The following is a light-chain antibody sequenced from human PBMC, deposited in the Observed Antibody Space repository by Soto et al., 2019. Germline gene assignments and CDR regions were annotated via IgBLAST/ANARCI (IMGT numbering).Light chain of an antibody. Sequence: DIVMTQTPFSLSVTPGQPASISCKSSQSLLFSDAKTYLYWYLQKPGQPPQLLIYEVSKRLSGVPGRFRGRGSATDFKLKISRVEAEGVGVYYCMQSLQFPRTFGRGTRLDIK. V-gene: IGKV2D-29*01. J-gene: IGKJ2*01. CDR1: QSLLFSDAKTY. CDR2: EVS. CDR3: MQSLQFPRT.